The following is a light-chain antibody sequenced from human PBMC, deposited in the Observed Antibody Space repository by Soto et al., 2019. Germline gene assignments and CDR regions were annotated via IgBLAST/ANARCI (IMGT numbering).Light chain of an antibody. CDR1: QRVSNNY. J-gene: IGKJ2*01. V-gene: IGKV3-20*01. Sequence: EVVLTQSPGTLSLSPGERATLSSRASQRVSNNYLAWYQQKPGQSPKLLIFGSSDRATGIPDRFSGSGSGIDFTLTISSLEPEDFAVYYCQQYGSSPPYTFGQGTKLEI. CDR3: QQYGSSPPYT. CDR2: GSS.